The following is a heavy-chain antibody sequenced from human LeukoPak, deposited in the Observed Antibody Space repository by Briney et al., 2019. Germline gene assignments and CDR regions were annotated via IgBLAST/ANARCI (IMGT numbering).Heavy chain of an antibody. CDR1: GFTFSSYG. D-gene: IGHD6-13*01. CDR2: IWYDGSNK. CDR3: ARETGYSTSWYAYYFDY. Sequence: GRSLRLSCAASGFTFSSYGMHWVRQAPGKGLEWVAVIWYDGSNKYYADSVKGRFTISRDNSKNTLYLQMNSLRVEDTAMYYCARETGYSTSWYAYYFDYWGQGTLVTVAS. J-gene: IGHJ4*02. V-gene: IGHV3-33*01.